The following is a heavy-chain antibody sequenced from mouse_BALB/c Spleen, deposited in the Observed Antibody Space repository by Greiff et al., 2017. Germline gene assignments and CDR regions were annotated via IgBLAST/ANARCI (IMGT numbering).Heavy chain of an antibody. D-gene: IGHD3-3*01. CDR2: IWSGGST. Sequence: VQLQQSGPGLVQPSQSLSITCTASGFSLTGYGVRWVRQSPGKGLEWLGVIWSGGSTDYNAAIISRLGISKDNSESQVCFKKNNLQAHETAIYDCARRDCYEYLYAMDYWGQGTSVTVSS. J-gene: IGHJ4*01. CDR3: ARRDCYEYLYAMDY. V-gene: IGHV2-2*01. CDR1: GFSLTGYG.